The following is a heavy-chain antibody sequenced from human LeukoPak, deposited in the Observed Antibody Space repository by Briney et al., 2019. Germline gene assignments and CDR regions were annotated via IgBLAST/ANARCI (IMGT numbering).Heavy chain of an antibody. V-gene: IGHV3-23*01. D-gene: IGHD6-13*01. CDR1: GFTFSSYG. CDR3: ARGGYSSSWYHDS. CDR2: ISGSGGST. J-gene: IGHJ4*02. Sequence: PGGSLRLSCAASGFTFSSYGMSRVRQAPGKGLEWVSAISGSGGSTYYANSVQGRFTVSRDNSKNTLYLQVNSLRAEDTAVYYCARGGYSSSWYHDSWGQGTLVTVSS.